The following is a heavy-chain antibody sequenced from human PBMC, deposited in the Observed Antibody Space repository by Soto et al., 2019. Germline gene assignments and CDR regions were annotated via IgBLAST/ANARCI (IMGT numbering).Heavy chain of an antibody. Sequence: SETLSLTCTVSGGSISSYYWSWIRQPPGKGLEWIGYIYYSGSTNYNPSLKSRVTFSVDTSKNQFSLKLSSVTAADTAVYYCAGAAAVTAVFFFAGATSSSLLLQHGCLPRGHGSQGPV. CDR2: IYYSGST. CDR1: GGSISSYY. V-gene: IGHV4-59*12. D-gene: IGHD2-15*01. CDR3: AGAAAVTAVFFFAGATSSSLLLQHGCLP. J-gene: IGHJ5*02.